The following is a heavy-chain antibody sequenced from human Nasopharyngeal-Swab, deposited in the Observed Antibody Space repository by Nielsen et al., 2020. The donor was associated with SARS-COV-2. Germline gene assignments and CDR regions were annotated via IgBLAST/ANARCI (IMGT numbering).Heavy chain of an antibody. J-gene: IGHJ6*02. CDR2: IYYSGST. D-gene: IGHD3-3*01. Sequence: WIRQPPGKGLEWIGYIYYSGSTNYNPSLKSRVTIPVDTSKNQFSLKLSSVTAADTAVYYCARAPGDFWSGYPRDYYYYGMDVWGQGTTVTVSS. CDR3: ARAPGDFWSGYPRDYYYYGMDV. V-gene: IGHV4-59*01.